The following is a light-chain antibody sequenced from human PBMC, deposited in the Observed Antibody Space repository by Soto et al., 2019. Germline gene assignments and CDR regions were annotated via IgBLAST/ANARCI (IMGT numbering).Light chain of an antibody. Sequence: QSVLTQPASVSGSPGQSITISCPGTSSDVGGDNYVSWYQHHPRKASKLLIDDVSNRPSGISKRFSGSKSDNTASLTISVLQPEDEADYYSSSYTTNNTRQIVVGTGTKVTV. CDR3: SSYTTNNTRQIV. CDR1: SSDVGGDNY. V-gene: IGLV2-14*03. J-gene: IGLJ1*01. CDR2: DVS.